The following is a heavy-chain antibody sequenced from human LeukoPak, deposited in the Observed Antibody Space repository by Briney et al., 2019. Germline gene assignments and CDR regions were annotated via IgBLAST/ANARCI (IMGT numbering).Heavy chain of an antibody. J-gene: IGHJ6*03. CDR2: INHSGST. D-gene: IGHD6-13*01. V-gene: IGHV4-34*01. CDR3: ARGRYSSSWYGYYYYMDV. CDR1: GGSFSGYY. Sequence: SETLSLTCAVYGGSFSGYYWSWIRQPPGKGLEWIGEINHSGSTNYNPSLKSRVTISVDTSKNQCSLKLSSVTAADTAVYYCARGRYSSSWYGYYYYMDVWGKGTTVTVSS.